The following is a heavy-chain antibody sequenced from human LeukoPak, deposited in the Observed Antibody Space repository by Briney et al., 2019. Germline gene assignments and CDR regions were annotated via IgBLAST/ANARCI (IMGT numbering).Heavy chain of an antibody. J-gene: IGHJ4*02. CDR3: ARASGRRGLDY. CDR1: GGSISSYY. D-gene: IGHD1-26*01. CDR2: IYYSGST. Sequence: SETLSLTCTVSGGSISSYYWSWIRQPPGKGLEWIGYIYYSGSTNYNPSLKSRVTISVDTSKNQFSLKLSSVTAADTAVYYCARASGRRGLDYWGQGTLVTVSS. V-gene: IGHV4-59*01.